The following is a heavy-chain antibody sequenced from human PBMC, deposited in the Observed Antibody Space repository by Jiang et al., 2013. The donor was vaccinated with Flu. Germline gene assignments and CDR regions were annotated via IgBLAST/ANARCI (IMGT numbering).Heavy chain of an antibody. Sequence: YTFTSYYMHWVRQAPGQGLEWMGIINPSGGSTSYAQKFQGRVTMTRDTSTSTVYMELSSLRSEDTAVYYCARDVGRDGYPWGQGTLVTVSS. D-gene: IGHD5-24*01. CDR3: ARDVGRDGYP. V-gene: IGHV1-46*01. CDR2: INPSGGST. J-gene: IGHJ5*02. CDR1: YTFTSYY.